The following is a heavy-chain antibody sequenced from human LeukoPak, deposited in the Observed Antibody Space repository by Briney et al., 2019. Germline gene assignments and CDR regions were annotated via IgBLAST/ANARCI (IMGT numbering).Heavy chain of an antibody. Sequence: GGSLRLSCAASGFTFSSYWMHWVRQAPGKGLVWVSRINSDGSSTSYADSVKGRFTISRDNAKNTLYLQMNSLRAEDTAVYYCARRLGYCSGGSCYHWFDPWGQGTLVTVSS. D-gene: IGHD2-15*01. V-gene: IGHV3-74*01. CDR2: INSDGSST. CDR1: GFTFSSYW. J-gene: IGHJ5*02. CDR3: ARRLGYCSGGSCYHWFDP.